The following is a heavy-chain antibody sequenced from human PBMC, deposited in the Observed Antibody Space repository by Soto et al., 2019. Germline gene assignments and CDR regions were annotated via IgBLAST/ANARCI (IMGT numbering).Heavy chain of an antibody. CDR1: GFTFSSYA. Sequence: QVQLVESGGGVVQPGRSLRLSCAASGFTFSSYAMHWVRQAPGKGLEWVAVISYDGSNKYYADSVKGRFTISRDNSKNARYLQMNRLSAEDTAVYYCARYSVVVTATYAFDILGQGTMVTVSS. D-gene: IGHD2-21*02. V-gene: IGHV3-30-3*01. CDR3: ARYSVVVTATYAFDI. CDR2: ISYDGSNK. J-gene: IGHJ3*02.